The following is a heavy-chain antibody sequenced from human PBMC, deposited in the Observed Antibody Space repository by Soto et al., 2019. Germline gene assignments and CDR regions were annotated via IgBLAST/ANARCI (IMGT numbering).Heavy chain of an antibody. D-gene: IGHD6-13*01. CDR3: ARQVWIGAADWFDP. J-gene: IGHJ5*02. CDR1: GGSISSSSYY. V-gene: IGHV4-39*01. Sequence: SATLSLTCTVSGGSISSSSYYWGWIRQPPGKGLEWIGSIYYTGSESTYYNPSLKSRATISVDTSKNQFSLKVSSVTAADTAVYYCARQVWIGAADWFDPWGQGTLVTVSS. CDR2: IYYTGSEST.